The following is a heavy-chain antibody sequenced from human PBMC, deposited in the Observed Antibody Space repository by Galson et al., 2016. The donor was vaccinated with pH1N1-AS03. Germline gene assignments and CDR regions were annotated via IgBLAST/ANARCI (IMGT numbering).Heavy chain of an antibody. V-gene: IGHV1-2*02. CDR2: ININDGVT. Sequence: SVKVSCKASGYIFSDYYMHWVRQAPGQGLEWMAWININDGVTNYAQKFNGRVTMSRDQSISTAYMELSRLGPDDTAVYYCARGLKSMLRGVIDNYYGMDVWGRGTTVTVSS. D-gene: IGHD3-10*01. CDR1: GYIFSDYY. J-gene: IGHJ6*02. CDR3: ARGLKSMLRGVIDNYYGMDV.